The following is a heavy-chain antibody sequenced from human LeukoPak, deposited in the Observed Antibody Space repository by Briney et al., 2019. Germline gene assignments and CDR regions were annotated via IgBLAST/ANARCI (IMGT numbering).Heavy chain of an antibody. Sequence: GGSLRLSCAASGLTFSTYSMNWVRQAPGKGLEWVSSISSSSSYIYYADSVKGRFTISRDNAKNSLYLQMNSLRAEDTAVYYCARVDYDSSGYYYALDYWGQGTLVTVSS. V-gene: IGHV3-21*01. CDR3: ARVDYDSSGYYYALDY. CDR1: GLTFSTYS. D-gene: IGHD3-22*01. J-gene: IGHJ4*02. CDR2: ISSSSSYI.